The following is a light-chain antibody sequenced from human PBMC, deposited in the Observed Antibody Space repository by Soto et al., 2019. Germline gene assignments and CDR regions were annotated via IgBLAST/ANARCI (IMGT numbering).Light chain of an antibody. CDR2: AAS. CDR1: QRLGPY. V-gene: IGKV1-39*01. CDR3: QQSYSSFRT. Sequence: DIQMTQSPSSLSASVGDRVTITCRATQRLGPYVNWYQQKPGKPPNLLIYAASSLQSGVPSRFSGSGSGTDFTLTITSLQPEDFATYYCQQSYSSFRTFGQGTKVEIK. J-gene: IGKJ1*01.